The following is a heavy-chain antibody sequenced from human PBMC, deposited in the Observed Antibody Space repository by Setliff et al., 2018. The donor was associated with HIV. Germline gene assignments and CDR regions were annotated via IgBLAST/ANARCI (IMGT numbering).Heavy chain of an antibody. Sequence: GASVKVSCKAFHYTFTNYGVTWVRQAPGQGLEWMGWINANDGTTSYAQKFQGRVTMTRDTSTSTAYMELRSLTSDDTAVYYCARKHATLPFDYWGQGTLVTVSS. CDR3: ARKHATLPFDY. D-gene: IGHD3-16*01. V-gene: IGHV1-18*01. J-gene: IGHJ4*01. CDR2: INANDGTT. CDR1: HYTFTNYG.